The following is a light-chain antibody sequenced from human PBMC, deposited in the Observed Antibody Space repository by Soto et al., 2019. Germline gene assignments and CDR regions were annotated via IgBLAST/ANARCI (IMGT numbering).Light chain of an antibody. J-gene: IGKJ1*01. Sequence: EIVLTHSPGTLSLSPCERATLSFSASQSVSSSYLAWYKQKPGQAPRLLIYGASSRATGIPDRFSGSGSGTDFTLTISRLEPEDFAVYYCQEYGSSRWTFGQGTKVDIK. CDR1: QSVSSSY. CDR2: GAS. V-gene: IGKV3-20*01. CDR3: QEYGSSRWT.